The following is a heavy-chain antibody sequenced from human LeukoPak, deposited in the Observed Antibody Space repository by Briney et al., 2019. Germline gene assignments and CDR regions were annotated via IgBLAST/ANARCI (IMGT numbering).Heavy chain of an antibody. CDR3: ASEYSYGAFDI. J-gene: IGHJ3*02. CDR1: GFTVSSNY. CDR2: IYSGGST. Sequence: PGGSMRLSSAASGFTVSSNYMSWVRQAPGKLLEWVSVIYSGGSTYYADSVKGRFTISRDNSKNTLYLQMNSLRAEDTAVYYCASEYSYGAFDIWGQGTMVTVSS. V-gene: IGHV3-53*01. D-gene: IGHD5-18*01.